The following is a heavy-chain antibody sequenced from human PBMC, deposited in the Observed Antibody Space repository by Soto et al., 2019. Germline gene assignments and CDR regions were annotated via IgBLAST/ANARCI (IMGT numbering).Heavy chain of an antibody. CDR1: GGXXSXXX. Sequence: QVQLQQWGAGLLKPAETLSLTCGVYGGXXSXXXXXXXRXAPGKGPEWIGEIDSSGSTTYNPSLESRVTISLDTSRNQFFLRLKSXTAADTAVYYCARGFSHWGQGTLVTVSS. V-gene: IGHV4-34*02. J-gene: IGHJ4*02. CDR3: ARGFSH. CDR2: IDSSGST.